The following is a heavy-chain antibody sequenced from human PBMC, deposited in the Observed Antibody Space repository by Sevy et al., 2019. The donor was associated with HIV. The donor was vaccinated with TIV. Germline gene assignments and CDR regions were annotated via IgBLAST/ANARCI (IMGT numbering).Heavy chain of an antibody. CDR1: GFTFSSYG. V-gene: IGHV3-30*03. CDR3: ARGLAALPGYYYGMDV. D-gene: IGHD6-6*01. CDR2: ILYDGSNK. Sequence: GGSLRLSCAASGFTFSSYGMHWVRQAPGKGLEWVAVILYDGSNKYYADSVKGRFTISRDNSKNTLYLQMNSLRAGDTAVYYCARGLAALPGYYYGMDVWGQGTSVTV. J-gene: IGHJ6*02.